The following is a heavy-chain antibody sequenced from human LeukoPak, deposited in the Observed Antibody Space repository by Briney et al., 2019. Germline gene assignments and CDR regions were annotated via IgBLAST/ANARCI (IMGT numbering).Heavy chain of an antibody. CDR2: IKSKTDGGTT. CDR1: GFTFSNAW. Sequence: PGGSLRLSCAASGFTFSNAWMSWVRQAPGKGLEWVGRIKSKTDGGTTDYAAPVKGRFTISRDDSKNTLYLQMNSLKTEDTAVYYCTTTRSRIQLWLSRDWYFDLWGRGTLVTVSS. V-gene: IGHV3-15*01. CDR3: TTTRSRIQLWLSRDWYFDL. D-gene: IGHD5-18*01. J-gene: IGHJ2*01.